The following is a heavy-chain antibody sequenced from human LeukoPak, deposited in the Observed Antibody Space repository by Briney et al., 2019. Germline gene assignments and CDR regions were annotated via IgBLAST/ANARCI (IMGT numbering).Heavy chain of an antibody. Sequence: PSETLSLTCAVYGGSFSGNYWSWIRQPPGKGLEWIGEINHSGSTNYNPSLKSRVTISVDTSKNQFSLKLSSVTAADTAVYYCASGYGGPFDYWGQGTLVTVSS. CDR1: GGSFSGNY. J-gene: IGHJ4*02. D-gene: IGHD4-23*01. CDR3: ASGYGGPFDY. V-gene: IGHV4-34*01. CDR2: INHSGST.